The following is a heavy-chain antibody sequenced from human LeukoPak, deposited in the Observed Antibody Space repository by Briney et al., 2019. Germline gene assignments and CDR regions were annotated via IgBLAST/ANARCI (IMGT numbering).Heavy chain of an antibody. CDR3: ARGNGHRYDFLGAKWDFDL. J-gene: IGHJ2*01. D-gene: IGHD3-3*01. CDR1: EFALERYT. V-gene: IGHV3-21*01. CDR2: FSGVGASYI. Sequence: PGGSLRLSCEVSEFALERYTMSWVRQAPGKGLEWVSSFSGVGASYICYAVSGKVRFTISRKNARNSLYLKMDSLKVEGTALYYGARGNGHRYDFLGAKWDFDLWGRGTLVSVSS.